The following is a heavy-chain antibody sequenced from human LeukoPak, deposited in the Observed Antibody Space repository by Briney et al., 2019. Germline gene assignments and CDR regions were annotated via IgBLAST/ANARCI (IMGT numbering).Heavy chain of an antibody. CDR1: GYTFTGYY. Sequence: ASVKVSCKASGYTFTGYYMHWVRQAPGQGLEWMGWINPNSGGTNYAQKFQGRVTMTRDTSISTAYMELSRLRSDDTAVYYCARDWEGYSSSWSLIGYFDPWGQGTLVTVSS. CDR2: INPNSGGT. J-gene: IGHJ5*02. CDR3: ARDWEGYSSSWSLIGYFDP. D-gene: IGHD6-13*01. V-gene: IGHV1-2*02.